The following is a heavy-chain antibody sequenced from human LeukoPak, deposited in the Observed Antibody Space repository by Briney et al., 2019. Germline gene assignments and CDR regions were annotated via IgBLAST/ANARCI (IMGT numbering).Heavy chain of an antibody. Sequence: PSETLSLTCAVYGGSFSGYYWSWIRQPPGKGLEWIGEINHSGSTKYNPSLKSRVTIPVDTSKNQFSLKLSSVTAADTAVYYCARGQRGYSGYDPITFDYWGQGTLVSVSS. J-gene: IGHJ4*02. V-gene: IGHV4-34*01. CDR1: GGSFSGYY. CDR3: ARGQRGYSGYDPITFDY. CDR2: INHSGST. D-gene: IGHD5-12*01.